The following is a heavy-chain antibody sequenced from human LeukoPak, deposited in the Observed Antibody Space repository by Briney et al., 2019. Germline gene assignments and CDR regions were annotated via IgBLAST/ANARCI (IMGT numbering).Heavy chain of an antibody. CDR1: GFTFSYYA. Sequence: GGSLRHSCAASGFTFSYYAMHWVRQAPGKGLEWVAVISYDGSNKYYAGSVKGRFTISRDNSKNTLYLQMNSLRAEDTAVYYCARADLQLWTPIDYWGQGTLVTVSS. V-gene: IGHV3-30*04. CDR3: ARADLQLWTPIDY. J-gene: IGHJ4*02. CDR2: ISYDGSNK. D-gene: IGHD5-18*01.